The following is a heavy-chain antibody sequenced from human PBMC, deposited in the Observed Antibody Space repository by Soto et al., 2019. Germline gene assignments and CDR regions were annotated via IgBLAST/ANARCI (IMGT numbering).Heavy chain of an antibody. V-gene: IGHV4-39*01. CDR1: GGSISSSSYY. CDR2: IYYSGST. J-gene: IGHJ6*02. D-gene: IGHD5-18*01. CDR3: ASRGYSYGYYYYGMDV. Sequence: SEPLSLTCTVSGGSISSSSYYWGWIRQPPGKGLEWIGSIYYSGSTYYNPSLKSRVTISVDTSKNQFSLKLSSVTAADTAVYYCASRGYSYGYYYYGMDVWGQGTTVTVSS.